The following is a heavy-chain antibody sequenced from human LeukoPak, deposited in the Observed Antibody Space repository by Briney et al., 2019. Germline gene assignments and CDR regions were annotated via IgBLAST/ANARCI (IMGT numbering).Heavy chain of an antibody. D-gene: IGHD3-3*01. CDR2: ISGSSRYI. J-gene: IGHJ4*02. CDR1: KFTFSNYT. V-gene: IGHV3-21*06. CDR3: ARVNSALVVSLEGSWAGSLGFDH. Sequence: GGSLRLSCAATKFTFSNYTLTWVRQSPGKGLDWVSSISGSSRYIHYSDSVKGRFTISRDNAKNSLYLQMDSLTADDTAVYYCARVNSALVVSLEGSWAGSLGFDHWGQGTLVTVSS.